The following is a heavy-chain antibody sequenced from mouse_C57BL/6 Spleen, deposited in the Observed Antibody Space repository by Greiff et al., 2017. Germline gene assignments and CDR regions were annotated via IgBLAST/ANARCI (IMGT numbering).Heavy chain of an antibody. Sequence: QVQLQQPGAELVRPGTSVKLSCKASGYTFTSYWMHWVKQRPGQGLEWIGVIDPSDSYTNYNQKFKGKATLTVDTSSSTAFMQLSILTSEDSAVYYCASLSSGDYFDDWGQGTTLTVSS. D-gene: IGHD3-2*02. V-gene: IGHV1-59*01. CDR1: GYTFTSYW. CDR2: IDPSDSYT. CDR3: ASLSSGDYFDD. J-gene: IGHJ2*01.